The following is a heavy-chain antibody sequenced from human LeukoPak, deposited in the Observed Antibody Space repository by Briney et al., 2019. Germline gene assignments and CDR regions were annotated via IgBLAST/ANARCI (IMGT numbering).Heavy chain of an antibody. D-gene: IGHD2-2*01. CDR3: ARGTADPRYYYYGMDV. V-gene: IGHV1-69*13. CDR1: GGTFSSYA. J-gene: IGHJ6*02. Sequence: SVKVSCKASGGTFSSYAISWVRQAPGQRLEWMGGIIPIFGTANYAQKFQGRVTITADESTSTAYMELSSLRSEDTAVYYCARGTADPRYYYYGMDVWGQGTTVTVSS. CDR2: IIPIFGTA.